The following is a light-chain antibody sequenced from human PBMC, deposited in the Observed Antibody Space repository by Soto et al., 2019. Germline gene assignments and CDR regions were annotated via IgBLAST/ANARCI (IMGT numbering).Light chain of an antibody. CDR1: KTLLHSNGKTY. Sequence: DLVMTQTPLSLSVTPGQPASISCKSSKTLLHSNGKTYLSWYLQKAGQPPQLLIYEVSNRFTGVPDRVSSSGSGIDFTLTISRVEAEDVGVYYCMQGLQLPLTFGGGIKVVTK. J-gene: IGKJ4*01. CDR2: EVS. V-gene: IGKV2D-29*01. CDR3: MQGLQLPLT.